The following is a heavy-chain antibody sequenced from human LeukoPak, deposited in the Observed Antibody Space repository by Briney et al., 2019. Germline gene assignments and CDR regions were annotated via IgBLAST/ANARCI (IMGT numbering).Heavy chain of an antibody. J-gene: IGHJ4*02. D-gene: IGHD3-22*01. V-gene: IGHV4-4*09. CDR3: ARLSYYDSSIDY. CDR2: IHSSGST. CDR1: GGSISSYY. Sequence: SETLSLTCIVSGGSISSYYWSWIRQPPGKGLEWIGYIHSSGSTNYNPSLKSRVTISVDTSKNQFSLKLSSVTAADTAVYYCARLSYYDSSIDYWGQGTLVTVSS.